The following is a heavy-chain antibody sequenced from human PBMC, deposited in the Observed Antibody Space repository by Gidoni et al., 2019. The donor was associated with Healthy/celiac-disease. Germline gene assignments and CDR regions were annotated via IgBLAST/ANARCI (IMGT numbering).Heavy chain of an antibody. CDR3: ARSPPEALDILTGYSYYFDY. V-gene: IGHV3-13*04. J-gene: IGHJ4*02. CDR2: IGTAGDT. Sequence: GKGLEWVSAIGTAGDTYYPGSVKGRFTISRENAKNSLYLQMNSLRAGDAVVYYCARSPPEALDILTGYSYYFDYWGQGTLVTVSS. D-gene: IGHD3-9*01.